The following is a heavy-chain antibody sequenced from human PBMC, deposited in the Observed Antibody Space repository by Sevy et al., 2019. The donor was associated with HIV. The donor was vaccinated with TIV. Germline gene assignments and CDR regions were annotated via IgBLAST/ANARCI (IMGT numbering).Heavy chain of an antibody. V-gene: IGHV3-7*01. D-gene: IGHD5-18*01. Sequence: GGSLRLSCAASGFSFSSYWMSWVRQAPGKGLEWVATMKEDGSEKYYVDSVEGRFTISRDNAKNSLYLQMNSLRAEDTAVYFCVREGLGGYIYSLDCWGQGALVTVSS. J-gene: IGHJ4*02. CDR3: VREGLGGYIYSLDC. CDR1: GFSFSSYW. CDR2: MKEDGSEK.